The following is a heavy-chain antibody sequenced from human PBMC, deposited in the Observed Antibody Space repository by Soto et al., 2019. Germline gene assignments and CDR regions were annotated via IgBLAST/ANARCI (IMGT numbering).Heavy chain of an antibody. V-gene: IGHV4-59*01. J-gene: IGHJ4*02. CDR1: GGSISSYY. Sequence: SETLSLTCTVSGGSISSYYWSWIRQPPWKGLEWIGYIYYSGSTNYNPSLKSRVTISVDTSKNQFSLKLSSVTAADTAVYYCAAYYGPYYFDYWGQGTLVTVPS. D-gene: IGHD1-26*01. CDR2: IYYSGST. CDR3: AAYYGPYYFDY.